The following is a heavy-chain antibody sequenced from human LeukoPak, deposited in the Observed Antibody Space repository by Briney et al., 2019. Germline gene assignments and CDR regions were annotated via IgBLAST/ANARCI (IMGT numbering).Heavy chain of an antibody. V-gene: IGHV3-74*01. CDR1: GFTFSSYW. CDR2: VNSDESST. CDR3: ARELLGSDYYYGMDV. J-gene: IGHJ6*02. Sequence: PGGSLRLSCAASGFTFSSYWMYWVRHAPGKGLVWVSRVNSDESSTTYADSVKGRFTISRDNAKNTLYLQMSSLRAEDTAVYFCARELLGSDYYYGMDVWGQGTTVTVSS. D-gene: IGHD3-10*01.